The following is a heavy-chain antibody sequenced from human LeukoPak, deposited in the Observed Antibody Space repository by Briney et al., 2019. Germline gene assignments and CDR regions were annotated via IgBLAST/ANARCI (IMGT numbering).Heavy chain of an antibody. D-gene: IGHD5-18*01. J-gene: IGHJ4*02. CDR2: IRYDGSNK. CDR1: GFTFSSYG. V-gene: IGHV3-30*02. CDR3: AKDRSTGYSYGAPSLDY. Sequence: GRSLRLSCAASGFTFSSYGMHWVRQAPGKGLEWVAFIRYDGSNKYYADSVKGRFTISRDNSKNTLYLQMNSLRAEDTAVYYCAKDRSTGYSYGAPSLDYWGQGTLVTVSS.